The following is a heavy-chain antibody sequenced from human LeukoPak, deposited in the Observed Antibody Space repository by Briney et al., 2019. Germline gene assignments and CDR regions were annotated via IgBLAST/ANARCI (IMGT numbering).Heavy chain of an antibody. D-gene: IGHD6-19*01. CDR2: ISSSSSSI. J-gene: IGHJ4*02. CDR1: GFTFRSYN. CDR3: ARDQGSGWWAY. Sequence: PGGSLRLSCAASGFTFRSYNFQWVRQAPGKGLEWVSFISSSSSSIYYADSVKGRFTNSGDNAKNSLYLQMNSLRAEDTAVYYCARDQGSGWWAYWGQGTLVTVSS. V-gene: IGHV3-21*01.